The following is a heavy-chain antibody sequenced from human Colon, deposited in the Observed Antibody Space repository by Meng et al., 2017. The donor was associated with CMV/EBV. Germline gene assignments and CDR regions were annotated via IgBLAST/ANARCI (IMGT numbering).Heavy chain of an antibody. J-gene: IGHJ4*02. CDR2: IRFDGKDQ. CDR1: GFNFNSYG. D-gene: IGHD1-26*01. Sequence: GGSLRLSCAASGFNFNSYGMHWVRQAPGKGLQWVAFIRFDGKDQYYSDSVKGRFTISRDNAKNTLFLQMNSLGADDTAVYFCTTDRVGAMFYTNPFDYWGQGTLVTVSS. V-gene: IGHV3-30*02. CDR3: TTDRVGAMFYTNPFDY.